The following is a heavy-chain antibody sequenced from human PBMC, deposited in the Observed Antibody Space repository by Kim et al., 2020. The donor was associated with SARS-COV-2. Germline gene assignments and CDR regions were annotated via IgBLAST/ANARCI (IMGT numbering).Heavy chain of an antibody. V-gene: IGHV6-1*01. CDR3: ARDVGVSDAFDI. CDR2: TYYRSKWYT. D-gene: IGHD1-26*01. J-gene: IGHJ3*02. Sequence: SQTLSLTCAISGDSVSRNSAAWSWIRQSPSRGLEWLGRTYYRSKWYTDYAVSLKSRISINPDTSKIQFSLQLNSVTPEDTAVYYCARDVGVSDAFDIWGQVTMVTVSA. CDR1: GDSVSRNSAA.